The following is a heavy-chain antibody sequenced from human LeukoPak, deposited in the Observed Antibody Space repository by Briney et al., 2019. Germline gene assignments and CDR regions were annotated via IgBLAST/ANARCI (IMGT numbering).Heavy chain of an antibody. CDR3: AKSHYGAYELPGFAFDI. D-gene: IGHD4-17*01. CDR2: ISGSGGST. Sequence: GGSLRLSCAAPGFTFSSYAMTWVRQAPGKGLERVSGISGSGGSTYYADSVKGRFTISRDNSKNTLCLQMNTLRVEATAVYYCAKSHYGAYELPGFAFDIWGQGTMVTVSS. V-gene: IGHV3-23*01. CDR1: GFTFSSYA. J-gene: IGHJ3*02.